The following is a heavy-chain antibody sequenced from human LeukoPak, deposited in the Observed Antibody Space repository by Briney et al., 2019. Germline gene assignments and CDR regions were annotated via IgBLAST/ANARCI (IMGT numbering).Heavy chain of an antibody. J-gene: IGHJ4*02. CDR1: RYSISSGYY. CDR2: IYRSGST. V-gene: IGHV4-38-2*02. D-gene: IGHD3-22*01. CDR3: ARHADYYESTSYFWDY. Sequence: SETLSLTCTVSRYSISSGYYWGWIRQPPGQGLEWIGSIYRSGSTYYNSSLKSRVTISVDTSKNQFSLKLSSVTAADAAVYYCARHADYYESTSYFWDYWGQGTLVTVSS.